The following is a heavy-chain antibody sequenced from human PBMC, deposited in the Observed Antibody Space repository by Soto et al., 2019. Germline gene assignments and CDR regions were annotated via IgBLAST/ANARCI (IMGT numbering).Heavy chain of an antibody. CDR2: IYPGDSDT. V-gene: IGHV5-51*01. Sequence: GEYLKISCKGSGYSFTSYWIGWVRQMPGKGLEWMGIIYPGDSDTRYSPSFQGQVTISADKSISTAYLQWSSLKASDTAMYYCARAVDTAMVTSFHYCGQGTLVTVSS. D-gene: IGHD5-18*01. J-gene: IGHJ4*02. CDR3: ARAVDTAMVTSFHY. CDR1: GYSFTSYW.